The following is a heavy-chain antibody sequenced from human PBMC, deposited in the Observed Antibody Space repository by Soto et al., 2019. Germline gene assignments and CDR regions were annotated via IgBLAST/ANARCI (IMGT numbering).Heavy chain of an antibody. V-gene: IGHV3-23*01. D-gene: IGHD3-22*01. CDR3: VKEYGGYPSTAPH. J-gene: IGHJ4*02. CDR1: GITISNYP. CDR2: ISGSGDRT. Sequence: EVQLLAAGGGLVQPGGSLRLSCAASGITISNYPMSWVRQAPGKGLDWVSGISGSGDRTYYADSAKGRFTISKDISRNSLSLQLDSLGVEDTAVDVCVKEYGGYPSTAPHWGQGTMVTVSA.